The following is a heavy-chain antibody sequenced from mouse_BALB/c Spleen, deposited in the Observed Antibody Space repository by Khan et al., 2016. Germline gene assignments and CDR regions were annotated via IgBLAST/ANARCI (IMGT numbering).Heavy chain of an antibody. D-gene: IGHD2-1*01. CDR3: ARAGNDFDY. V-gene: IGHV9-4*02. J-gene: IGHJ2*01. Sequence: QVQLQQSGPELKKPGETVRISCKASGYTFTTAGMQWVQKMPGKGLKWIGWINTHSGVPKYAEDFKGRFAFSLETSASTAYLQISNLKNEDTATYFCARAGNDFDYWGQGTTLTVSS. CDR2: INTHSGVP. CDR1: GYTFTTAG.